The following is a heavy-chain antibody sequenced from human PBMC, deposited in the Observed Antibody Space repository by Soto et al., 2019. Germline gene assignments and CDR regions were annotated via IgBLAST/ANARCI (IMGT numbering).Heavy chain of an antibody. CDR2: ISHDGNK. CDR1: GFTFSSYV. J-gene: IGHJ1*01. Sequence: QVQLVESGGDVVQPGRSLRLSCAASGFTFSSYVFHWVRQIPGKGLEWVGLISHDGNKQYADSVKDRFTISRDNSKNELHLEMNSLSVEDTALYYCAREDESSGYAGTFQHWGQGTLVTVSP. V-gene: IGHV3-30-3*01. CDR3: AREDESSGYAGTFQH. D-gene: IGHD3-22*01.